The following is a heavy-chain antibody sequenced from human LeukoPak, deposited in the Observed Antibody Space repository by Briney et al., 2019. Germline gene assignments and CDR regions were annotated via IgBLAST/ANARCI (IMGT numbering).Heavy chain of an antibody. V-gene: IGHV5-51*01. CDR2: IYPGDSDT. J-gene: IGHJ4*02. CDR1: GYNFTSYW. CDR3: ARLSDHWNDGDY. D-gene: IGHD1-1*01. Sequence: GESLKISCKGSGYNFTSYWIGWVRQMPGKGLEWMGIIYPGDSDTRYSPSFQGQVTISADKSISTAYLQWSSLKAPDSSMYYCARLSDHWNDGDYWGQGTLVTVSS.